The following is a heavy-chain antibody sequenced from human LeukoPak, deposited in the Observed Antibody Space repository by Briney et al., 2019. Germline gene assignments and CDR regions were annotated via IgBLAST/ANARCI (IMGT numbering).Heavy chain of an antibody. Sequence: PSETLSLTCTVSGGSISSGGYYWSWTRQHPGKGLEWIGYIYYSGSTYYNPSLKSRVTIPVDTSKNQFSLKLSSVTAADTAVYYCAREGNPEVDWGQGTLVTVSS. D-gene: IGHD4-23*01. J-gene: IGHJ4*02. V-gene: IGHV4-31*03. CDR1: GGSISSGGYY. CDR3: AREGNPEVD. CDR2: IYYSGST.